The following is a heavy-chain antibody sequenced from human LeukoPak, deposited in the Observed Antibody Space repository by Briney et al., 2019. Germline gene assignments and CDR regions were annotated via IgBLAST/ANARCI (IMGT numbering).Heavy chain of an antibody. CDR2: INSDGSRT. Sequence: GGSLRLSCAASGFTFSSYWMHWVRQAPGKGLVWVSRINSDGSRTNYADSVEGRFTTSRDNAKNTLYLQINSLGAEDTAVYYCARENYYDSSSYYRYDYWGQGTQVTVSS. CDR3: ARENYYDSSSYYRYDY. V-gene: IGHV3-74*01. D-gene: IGHD3-22*01. J-gene: IGHJ4*02. CDR1: GFTFSSYW.